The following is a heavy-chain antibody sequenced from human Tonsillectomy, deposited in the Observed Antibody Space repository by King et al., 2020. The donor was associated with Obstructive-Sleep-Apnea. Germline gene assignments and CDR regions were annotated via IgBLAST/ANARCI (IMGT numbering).Heavy chain of an antibody. CDR3: AREWLGVDY. Sequence: QVQLQESGPGLVKPSETLSLTCTVSGGSITSYYWSWIRQPPGKGLEWIGYFYYTGSANYNPSLKSRVTISVDTSKNQFSLRLSSVTAADTAVFYCAREWLGVDYWGQGTLVTVSS. V-gene: IGHV4-59*01. D-gene: IGHD6-19*01. J-gene: IGHJ4*02. CDR1: GGSITSYY. CDR2: FYYTGSA.